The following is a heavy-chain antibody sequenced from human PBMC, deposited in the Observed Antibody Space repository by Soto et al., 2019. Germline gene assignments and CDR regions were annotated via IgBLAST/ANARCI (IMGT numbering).Heavy chain of an antibody. J-gene: IGHJ4*02. Sequence: PSETLSLTCAVYGGSCCGYYWSWIRQPPGKGLEWIGEINHSGSTNYNPSLKSRVTISVDTSKNQFSLKLSSVTAADTAVYYCVGGSSSLSNDYLGQGTLVTVSS. D-gene: IGHD6-6*01. CDR2: INHSGST. V-gene: IGHV4-34*01. CDR3: VGGSSSLSNDY. CDR1: GGSCCGYY.